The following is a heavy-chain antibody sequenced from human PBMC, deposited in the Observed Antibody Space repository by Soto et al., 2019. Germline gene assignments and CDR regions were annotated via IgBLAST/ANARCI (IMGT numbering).Heavy chain of an antibody. CDR1: GFTFSSYA. V-gene: IGHV3-23*01. J-gene: IGHJ4*02. D-gene: IGHD3-3*01. Sequence: EVQLLESGGGLVQPGGSLRLSFAASGFTFSSYAMSWVRQAPGKGLEWVSAISGSGGSTYYADSVKGRFTISRDNSKNTLYLQMNSLRAEDTAVYYCAKDREYYDFWSGYYTLDYWGQGTLVTVSS. CDR2: ISGSGGST. CDR3: AKDREYYDFWSGYYTLDY.